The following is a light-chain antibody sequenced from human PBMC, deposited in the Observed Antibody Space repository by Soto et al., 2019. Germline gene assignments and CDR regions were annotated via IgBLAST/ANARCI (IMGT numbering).Light chain of an antibody. CDR2: GAS. CDR1: QSVSSN. Sequence: IVMTQSAATVSVSPGERATLSCRASQSVSSNLAWYQQKPGQAPRLLIYGASTRATGIPARFSGSGSGTDFTLTIRSLQPEDFATYYCQQGASFPRTFGGGTKVDI. CDR3: QQGASFPRT. J-gene: IGKJ4*01. V-gene: IGKV3-15*01.